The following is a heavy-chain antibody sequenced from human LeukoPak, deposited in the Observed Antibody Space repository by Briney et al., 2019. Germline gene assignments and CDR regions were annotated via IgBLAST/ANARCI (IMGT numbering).Heavy chain of an antibody. Sequence: SVKVSCKASGGTFSSYAISWVRQAPGHGMEWMGRIIPILRIANYAQKFQGRVTITADTSTSTAYMELTSRRSEDTAVYYCARQYNWNPNNWFDPWGQGTLVTVSS. D-gene: IGHD1-20*01. V-gene: IGHV1-69*04. J-gene: IGHJ5*02. CDR1: GGTFSSYA. CDR3: ARQYNWNPNNWFDP. CDR2: IIPILRIA.